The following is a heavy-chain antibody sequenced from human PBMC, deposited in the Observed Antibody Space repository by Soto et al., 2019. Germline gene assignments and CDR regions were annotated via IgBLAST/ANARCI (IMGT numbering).Heavy chain of an antibody. V-gene: IGHV4-59*01. D-gene: IGHD3-10*01. J-gene: IGHJ6*03. CDR2: IYYSGST. CDR3: ARVPLDSGYYYYYYMDV. Sequence: PSETQSLTCTVSGGSISSYYGSWIRQPPGKGLEWIGYIYYSGSTNYNPSLKSRVTISVDTSKNQFSLKLSSVTAADTAVYYCARVPLDSGYYYYYYMDVWGKGTTVTVSS. CDR1: GGSISSYY.